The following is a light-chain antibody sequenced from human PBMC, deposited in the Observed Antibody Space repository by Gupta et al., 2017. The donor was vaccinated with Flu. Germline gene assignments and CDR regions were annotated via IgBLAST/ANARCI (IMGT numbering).Light chain of an antibody. CDR3: LQHKNYPWT. CDR1: QDIRND. CDR2: AAS. V-gene: IGKV1-17*01. J-gene: IGKJ1*01. Sequence: DRVTITCRASQDIRNDLGWYQQQPGRAPKSLIYAASTLQSGVPSRFSGSGSGTEFTLTLSGLQPEDFAIYYCLQHKNYPWTFGQGTRVEV.